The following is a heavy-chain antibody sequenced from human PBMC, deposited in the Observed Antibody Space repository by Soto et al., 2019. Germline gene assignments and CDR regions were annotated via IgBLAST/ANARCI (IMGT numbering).Heavy chain of an antibody. CDR3: TRDYDYGDRRGFDP. D-gene: IGHD4-17*01. CDR1: GYTFTSYY. CDR2: INPSGGST. J-gene: IGHJ5*02. Sequence: GASVKVSCKASGYTFTSYYLHWVRQAPGQGLEWMGIINPSGGSTIYAQRFQGRVTMTRDTSTSTAYMELSSLRSEDTAIYYCTRDYDYGDRRGFDPWGQGTLVTVPQ. V-gene: IGHV1-46*03.